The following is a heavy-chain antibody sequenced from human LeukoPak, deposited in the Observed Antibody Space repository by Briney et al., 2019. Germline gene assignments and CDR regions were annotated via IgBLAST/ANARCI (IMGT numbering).Heavy chain of an antibody. CDR1: GGSFSGYY. D-gene: IGHD3-10*01. Sequence: SETLSLTCAVYGGSFSGYYWSWIRQPPGKGLEWIGEINHSGSTNYNPSLKSRVTISVDTSKNQFSLKLSSVTAADTAVYYCARRGLVRGVIRGARSYYFDYWGQGTLVTVSS. CDR2: INHSGST. V-gene: IGHV4-34*01. CDR3: ARRGLVRGVIRGARSYYFDY. J-gene: IGHJ4*02.